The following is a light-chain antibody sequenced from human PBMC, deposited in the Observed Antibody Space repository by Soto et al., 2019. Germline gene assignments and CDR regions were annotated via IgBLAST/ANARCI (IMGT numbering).Light chain of an antibody. CDR3: QQYNNWLS. V-gene: IGKV3-15*01. Sequence: EIVMTQSPATLSVSPEERATLSCRASQSVSSNLAWYQQKPGQAPRLLIYGASTRATGFPARFSGSGSGTEFTLTISSLQSEDFAIYYCQQYNNWLSFGGGTKVEIK. CDR1: QSVSSN. CDR2: GAS. J-gene: IGKJ4*01.